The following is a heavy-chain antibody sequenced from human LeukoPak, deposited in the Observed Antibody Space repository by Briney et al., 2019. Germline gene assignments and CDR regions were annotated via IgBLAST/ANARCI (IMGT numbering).Heavy chain of an antibody. J-gene: IGHJ4*02. CDR1: GYTFTTYY. CDR3: ARARIAAAGIYY. Sequence: ASVKVSCKASGYTFTTYYMHWVRQAPGQGLEWMGIINPSGGSTTYAQKFQGRVTMTRDTSTSTVYMELSSLRSEDTAVYYCARARIAAAGIYYWGQGTLVTVSS. D-gene: IGHD6-13*01. V-gene: IGHV1-46*01. CDR2: INPSGGST.